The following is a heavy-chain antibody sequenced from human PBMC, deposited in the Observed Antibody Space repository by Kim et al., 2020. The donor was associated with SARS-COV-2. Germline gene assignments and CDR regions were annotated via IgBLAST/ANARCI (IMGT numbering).Heavy chain of an antibody. CDR2: GET. D-gene: IGHD2-15*01. CDR3: ARHGNGMDV. V-gene: IGHV1-3*01. J-gene: IGHJ6*02. Sequence: GETTDSQQFKGSVTITRDTSASTGYMELTSLTSEDTAVYYCARHGNGMDVWGQGTTVTVSS.